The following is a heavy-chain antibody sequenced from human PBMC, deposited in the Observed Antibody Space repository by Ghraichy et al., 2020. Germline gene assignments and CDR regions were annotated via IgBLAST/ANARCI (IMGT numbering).Heavy chain of an antibody. CDR1: GITFSSYA. CDR3: AKGRAAAGTAFTDS. V-gene: IGHV3-23*01. J-gene: IGHJ4*02. CDR2: INGWGGST. D-gene: IGHD6-13*01. Sequence: GGSLRLSCAASGITFSSYAMNWVRQAPGKGLEWVSSINGWGGSTYYADSVKGRFTISRDNSNNTLYLQMNSLTAEDTAVYYCAKGRAAAGTAFTDSWGQGTLVTVTS.